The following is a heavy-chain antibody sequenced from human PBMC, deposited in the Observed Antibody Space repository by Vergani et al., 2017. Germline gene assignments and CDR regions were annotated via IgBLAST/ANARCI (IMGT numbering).Heavy chain of an antibody. CDR3: ARDWGWEHYAFDI. D-gene: IGHD1-26*01. V-gene: IGHV3-30-3*01. Sequence: VQLVESGGGVVQPGRSLRLSCAASGFTFSSYAMHWVRQAPGKGLEWVAVISYDGSNKYYADSVKGRFTISRDNSKNTLYLQMNSRRAEDTAVYYCARDWGWEHYAFDIWGQGTMVTVSS. J-gene: IGHJ3*02. CDR2: ISYDGSNK. CDR1: GFTFSSYA.